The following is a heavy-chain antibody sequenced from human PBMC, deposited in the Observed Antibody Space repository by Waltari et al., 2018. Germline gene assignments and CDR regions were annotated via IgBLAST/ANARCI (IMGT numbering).Heavy chain of an antibody. D-gene: IGHD6-19*01. CDR2: SSSTSRTI. J-gene: IGHJ4*02. Sequence: EVQLVESGGGFIQPGGSLRLSCAASGFAFSTYSMNWVRQAPGKGLEWVSYSSSTSRTIYYADSVKGRFNISRDNARNSLYLQMNSPRADDTAVYYCARVSPNPDSSGWYLFDYWGQGTLVTVSS. CDR3: ARVSPNPDSSGWYLFDY. V-gene: IGHV3-48*04. CDR1: GFAFSTYS.